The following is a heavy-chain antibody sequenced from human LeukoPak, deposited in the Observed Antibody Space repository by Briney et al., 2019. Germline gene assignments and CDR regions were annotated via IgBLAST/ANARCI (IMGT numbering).Heavy chain of an antibody. D-gene: IGHD6-19*01. J-gene: IGHJ2*01. Sequence: GESLKISCKGSGYSFTSYWIGWVRQMPGKGLEWMGIIYPGDSDTRYSPSFQGQVTISADKSISTAYLQWSSLKASDTAMCYCARQGRRWLASDYWYFDLWGRGTLVTVSS. V-gene: IGHV5-51*01. CDR1: GYSFTSYW. CDR2: IYPGDSDT. CDR3: ARQGRRWLASDYWYFDL.